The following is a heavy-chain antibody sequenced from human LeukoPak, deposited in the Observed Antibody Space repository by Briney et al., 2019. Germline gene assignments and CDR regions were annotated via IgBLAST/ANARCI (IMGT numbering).Heavy chain of an antibody. Sequence: ASLRLSYAASGFTFSNYAMSWVRQAPGRGLEXXXAITGSGGNTYYADSVKGRFTISRDNSKNTVFLQMNSLRAEDTAVYYCAKWGDYDVLTGYYVSDYWGQGTLVTVSS. CDR1: GFTFSNYA. CDR3: AKWGDYDVLTGYYVSDY. V-gene: IGHV3-23*01. J-gene: IGHJ4*02. CDR2: ITGSGGNT. D-gene: IGHD3-9*01.